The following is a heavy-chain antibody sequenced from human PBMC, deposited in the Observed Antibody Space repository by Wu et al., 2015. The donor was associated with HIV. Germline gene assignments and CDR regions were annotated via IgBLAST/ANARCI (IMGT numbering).Heavy chain of an antibody. CDR3: ARDRRTTPPDYYYYYYMDV. Sequence: QVQLVQSGAEVKKPGSSVKVSCKASGGTFSSYAISWVRQAPGQGLEWMGGIIPIFGTANYAQKFQGRVTITADESTSTAYMELSSLRSEDTAVYYCARDRRTTPPDYYYYYYMDVWGKGTTGHRLL. CDR1: GGTFSSYA. D-gene: IGHD1-14*01. J-gene: IGHJ6*03. CDR2: IIPIFGTA. V-gene: IGHV1-69*12.